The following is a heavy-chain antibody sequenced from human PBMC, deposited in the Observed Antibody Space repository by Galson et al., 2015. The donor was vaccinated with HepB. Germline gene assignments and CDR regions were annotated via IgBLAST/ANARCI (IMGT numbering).Heavy chain of an antibody. CDR3: ARAGLNNFDY. CDR2: ISPIVNVT. CDR1: GDFFSSFA. J-gene: IGHJ4*02. Sequence: SVKVSCKVSGDFFSSFAINWVRQAPGEGLEWMGRISPIVNVTKYEQKFQGRVTITADISTNTAYMEFRSLRSDDTAVYYCARAGLNNFDYWGQGTLVTVSS. D-gene: IGHD2/OR15-2a*01. V-gene: IGHV1-69*04.